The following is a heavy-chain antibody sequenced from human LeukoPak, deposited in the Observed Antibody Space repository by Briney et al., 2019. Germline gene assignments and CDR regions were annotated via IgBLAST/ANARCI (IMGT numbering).Heavy chain of an antibody. D-gene: IGHD6-19*01. V-gene: IGHV3-7*01. J-gene: IGHJ4*02. CDR2: IRQDGNEK. CDR1: GFTFSNYW. Sequence: GGSLRLSCAASGFTFSNYWMRWVRQAPGKGLEWVANIRQDGNEKKYVDSVKGRFTISRDNAKNSLSPQMDSLRVEDTAMYYCARDSGSGWIEYWGQGTLVTVSS. CDR3: ARDSGSGWIEY.